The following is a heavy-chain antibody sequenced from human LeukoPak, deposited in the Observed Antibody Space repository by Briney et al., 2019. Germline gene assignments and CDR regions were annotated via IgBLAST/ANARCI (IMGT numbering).Heavy chain of an antibody. CDR2: ISGSGGST. J-gene: IGHJ5*02. CDR3: AKNQMGYSYGPNWFDP. Sequence: GALMLSCAASGFTFSSYAMSWVRQAPGKGLEWVSAISGSGGSTYYADSVKGRFTISRDNSKNTLYLQMNSLRAEDTAVYYCAKNQMGYSYGPNWFDPWGQGTLVTVSS. V-gene: IGHV3-23*01. D-gene: IGHD5-18*01. CDR1: GFTFSSYA.